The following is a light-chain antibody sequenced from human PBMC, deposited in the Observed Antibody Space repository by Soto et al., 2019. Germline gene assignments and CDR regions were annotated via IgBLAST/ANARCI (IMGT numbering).Light chain of an antibody. CDR2: LGS. J-gene: IGKJ1*01. V-gene: IGKV2-28*01. Sequence: DIVMTQSPLSLPVTPGEPASISCRSSQSLLHSNGYNYLDWYLQKPGQSPQLLIYLGSNRASGVPDRLSGSGSGTDFTLKISRVEDEDVGVYYCMQALQTSWTFGQGTKVEIK. CDR3: MQALQTSWT. CDR1: QSLLHSNGYNY.